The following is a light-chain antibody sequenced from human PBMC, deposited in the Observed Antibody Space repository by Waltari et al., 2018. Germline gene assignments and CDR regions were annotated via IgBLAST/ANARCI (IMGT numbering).Light chain of an antibody. Sequence: EMLMPQSPATLSVSPGERATLSCRASQSVNSNLAWYQQKPGQAPRLLIYGASTRATGIPARFSGSGSGTEFTLTISSLQSEDFAVYYCQQYNNWPYTFGQGTKLEIK. J-gene: IGKJ2*01. V-gene: IGKV3-15*01. CDR3: QQYNNWPYT. CDR2: GAS. CDR1: QSVNSN.